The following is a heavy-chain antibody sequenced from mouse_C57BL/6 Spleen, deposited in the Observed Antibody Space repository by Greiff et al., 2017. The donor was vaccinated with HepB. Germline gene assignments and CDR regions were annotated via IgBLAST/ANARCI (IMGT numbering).Heavy chain of an antibody. CDR3: ARGRDYYGAMDY. CDR2: ISYDGSN. V-gene: IGHV3-6*01. D-gene: IGHD1-1*01. CDR1: GYSITSGYY. Sequence: VQLKQSGPGLVKPSQSLSLTCSVTGYSITSGYYWNWIRQFPGNKLEWMGYISYDGSNNYNPSLKNRISITRDTSKNQFFLKLNSVTTEDTATYYCARGRDYYGAMDYWGQGTSVTVSS. J-gene: IGHJ4*01.